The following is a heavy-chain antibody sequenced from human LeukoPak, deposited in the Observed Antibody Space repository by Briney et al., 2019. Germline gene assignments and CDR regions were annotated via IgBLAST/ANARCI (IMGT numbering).Heavy chain of an antibody. Sequence: ASVKVSCKVSGYTLTELSMHWVRQAPGKGLEWMGGFDPEDGETIYAQKFQGRVTMTEDTSTDTAYMELSSLRAEDTAVYYCAKAAGIDDFWSGYYTGHPSYYYMDVWGKGTTVTVSS. CDR3: AKAAGIDDFWSGYYTGHPSYYYMDV. D-gene: IGHD3-3*01. V-gene: IGHV1-24*01. CDR1: GYTLTELS. J-gene: IGHJ6*03. CDR2: FDPEDGET.